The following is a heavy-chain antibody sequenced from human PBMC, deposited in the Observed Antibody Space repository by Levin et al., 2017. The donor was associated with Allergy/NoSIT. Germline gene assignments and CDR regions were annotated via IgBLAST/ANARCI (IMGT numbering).Heavy chain of an antibody. CDR3: ARVSRGYSYGIDY. J-gene: IGHJ4*02. CDR1: GFTVSSNY. CDR2: IYSGGST. Sequence: GGSLRLSCAASGFTVSSNYMSWVRQAPGKGLEWVSVIYSGGSTYYADSVKGRFTISRDNSKNTLYLQMNSLRAEDTAVYYCARVSRGYSYGIDYWGQGTLVTVSS. V-gene: IGHV3-53*01. D-gene: IGHD5-18*01.